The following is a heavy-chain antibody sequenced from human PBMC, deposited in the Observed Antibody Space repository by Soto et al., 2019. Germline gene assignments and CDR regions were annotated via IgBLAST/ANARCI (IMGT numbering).Heavy chain of an antibody. CDR1: GYTFTSNY. CDR2: INPSGGST. CDR3: ARARCSGGSCYQADY. V-gene: IGHV1-46*03. Sequence: QVQLVQSGAEVKKPGASVKVSCKASGYTFTSNYMHWVRQAPGQGLEWMGIINPSGGSTSYAQKFQGRVTMTRHTSTSTVYMELSSLRSEDTAVYYCARARCSGGSCYQADYWGQGTLVTVSS. J-gene: IGHJ4*02. D-gene: IGHD2-15*01.